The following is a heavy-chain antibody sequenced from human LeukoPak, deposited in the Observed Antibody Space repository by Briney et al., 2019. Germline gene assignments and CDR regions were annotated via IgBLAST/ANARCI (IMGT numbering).Heavy chain of an antibody. CDR3: ARAPRWLQHAFDY. D-gene: IGHD5-24*01. CDR1: GGSFSGYY. J-gene: IGHJ4*02. V-gene: IGHV4-34*01. Sequence: PSETLSLTCAVYGGSFSGYYWSWIRQPPGKGLEWIGEINHSGSTNYNPSLKSRVTISVDTSKNQFSLKLSSVTAADTAVYYCARAPRWLQHAFDYWGQGTLVTVSS. CDR2: INHSGST.